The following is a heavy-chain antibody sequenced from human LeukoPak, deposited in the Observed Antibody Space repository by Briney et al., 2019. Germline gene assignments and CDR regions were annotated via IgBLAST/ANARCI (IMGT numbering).Heavy chain of an antibody. CDR2: IWYDGRNK. V-gene: IGHV3-33*01. CDR1: GFTFTSYV. Sequence: GRSLRLSCAASGFTFTSYVMHWVRQAPGKGLEWVAVIWYDGRNKYYVDSVKGRFTISRDNSKNTVYLQMNSLRAEDTAVYFCARDLSIAVFDYWGQGTLVTVSS. D-gene: IGHD6-19*01. CDR3: ARDLSIAVFDY. J-gene: IGHJ4*02.